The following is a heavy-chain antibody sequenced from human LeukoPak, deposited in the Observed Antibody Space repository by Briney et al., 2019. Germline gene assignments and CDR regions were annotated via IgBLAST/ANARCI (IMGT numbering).Heavy chain of an antibody. CDR1: GFTFSSYA. D-gene: IGHD3-22*01. CDR2: IYYSGST. CDR3: ARSSDYYDSREFDY. Sequence: GSLRLSCAASGFTFSSYAMSWIRQPPGKGLEWIGYIYYSGSTNYNPSLKSRVTISVDTSKNQFSLKLSSVTAADTAVYYCARSSDYYDSREFDYWGQGTLVTVSS. J-gene: IGHJ4*02. V-gene: IGHV4-59*08.